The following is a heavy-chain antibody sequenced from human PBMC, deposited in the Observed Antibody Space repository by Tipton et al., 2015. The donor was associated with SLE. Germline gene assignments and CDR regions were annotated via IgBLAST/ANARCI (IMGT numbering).Heavy chain of an antibody. CDR1: GASVTTSY. J-gene: IGHJ2*01. CDR2: IYYGGTI. V-gene: IGHV4-59*04. D-gene: IGHD5-18*01. Sequence: TLSLTCAVSGASVTTSYWTWLRQPPGKGLEWIGHIYYGGTIYYNPSLKSRVTMSIDTSKNQFSLKLSSVTDVDTAVYYCARTAGRSVKLWYFDLWGRGTLVTVSS. CDR3: ARTAGRSVKLWYFDL.